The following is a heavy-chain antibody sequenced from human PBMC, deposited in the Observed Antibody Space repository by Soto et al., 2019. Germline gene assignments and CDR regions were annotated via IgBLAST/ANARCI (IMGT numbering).Heavy chain of an antibody. CDR1: GYTFSRYG. D-gene: IGHD2-8*01. CDR3: AKNGQPPYYYDGMDV. Sequence: QGQLVQSGPEAKKPGASVTVSCKASGYTFSRYGISWVRQAPGQGLEWMGWISGYNGDTKYAQKVQGRVTITIDTSTYTAYIELRSLTSDDTAIYCCAKNGQPPYYYDGMDVWGQGTTVTVSS. V-gene: IGHV1-18*01. CDR2: ISGYNGDT. J-gene: IGHJ6*02.